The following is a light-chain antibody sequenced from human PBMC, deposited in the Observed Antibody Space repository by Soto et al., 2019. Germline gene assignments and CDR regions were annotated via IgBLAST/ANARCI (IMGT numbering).Light chain of an antibody. CDR1: QSISAW. CDR2: KAS. J-gene: IGKJ5*01. Sequence: DIQMTQSPSTLSASVGERITITSRASQSISAWLAWYQQKPGKAPKLFIYKASNVESGVPSRFSGGGSETEFSFTISSLQPDDFATYSCQQYHSNPLTVGQGTRLEIK. V-gene: IGKV1-5*03. CDR3: QQYHSNPLT.